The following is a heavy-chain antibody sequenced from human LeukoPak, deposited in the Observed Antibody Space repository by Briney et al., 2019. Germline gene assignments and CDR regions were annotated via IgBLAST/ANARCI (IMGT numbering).Heavy chain of an antibody. J-gene: IGHJ6*02. V-gene: IGHV1-69*02. CDR1: GGTFSSHT. CDR2: IIPLFGIV. D-gene: IGHD5-18*01. Sequence: ASVKVSCKASGGTFSSHTISWVRQAPEQGLEWMGRIIPLFGIVSYAQKFQDRVTITADKSTSTAYMEVSSLRSEDTAVYYCARIPSGDVDTAMVMYYHYGMDVWGQGTTVTVSS. CDR3: ARIPSGDVDTAMVMYYHYGMDV.